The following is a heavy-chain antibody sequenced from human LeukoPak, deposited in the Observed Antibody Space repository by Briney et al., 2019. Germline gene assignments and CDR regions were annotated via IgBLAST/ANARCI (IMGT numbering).Heavy chain of an antibody. CDR3: ARARAALTNFDY. V-gene: IGHV1-46*01. D-gene: IGHD6-6*01. CDR2: INPSGGNT. J-gene: IGHJ4*02. Sequence: ASVKVSCKASGYTFTNYYIHWVRQAPGQGLEWMGVINPSGGNTRYAQKFQGRVTLTRDTSTSTVYMELSSLRSEDTAVYYCARARAALTNFDYWGQGTLVTVSS. CDR1: GYTFTNYY.